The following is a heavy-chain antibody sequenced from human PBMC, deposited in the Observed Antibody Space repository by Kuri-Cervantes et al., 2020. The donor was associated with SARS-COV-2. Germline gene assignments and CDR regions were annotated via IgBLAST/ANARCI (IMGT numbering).Heavy chain of an antibody. CDR3: VVGFFSSRKWDY. J-gene: IGHJ4*02. V-gene: IGHV1-46*01. CDR2: INPSGSGT. Sequence: ASVKVSCKAFGYSFSDHYMYWVRQAPGQGLEWMGIINPSGSGTRYPQSFQGRVSMTRDTSTNTVYMELSSLTSEDTAVYYCVVGFFSSRKWDYWGQGTLVTVSS. CDR1: GYSFSDHY. D-gene: IGHD2-15*01.